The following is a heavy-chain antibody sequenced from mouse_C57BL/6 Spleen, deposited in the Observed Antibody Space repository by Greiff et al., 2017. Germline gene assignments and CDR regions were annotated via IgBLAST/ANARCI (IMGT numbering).Heavy chain of an antibody. CDR1: GYTFTDYE. CDR2: IDPETGGT. D-gene: IGHD4-1*01. V-gene: IGHV1-15*01. J-gene: IGHJ3*01. CDR3: TALGRESFAY. Sequence: QVQLQQSGAELVRPGASVTLSCKASGYTFTDYEMHWVKQTPVHGLEWIGAIDPETGGTAYNQKFKGKAILTSDKSSSTAYMALRSLTSVDSAVYYCTALGRESFAYWGQGTLVTVAA.